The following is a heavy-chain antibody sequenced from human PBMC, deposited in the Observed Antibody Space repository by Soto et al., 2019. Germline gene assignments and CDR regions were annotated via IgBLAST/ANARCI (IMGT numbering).Heavy chain of an antibody. CDR2: VDYSGNP. J-gene: IGHJ5*02. Sequence: SGTLSLTCTISSSSISTSYWSWIRQSPEKGLEWIGYVDYSGNPNYNPSLESRVTTAVDTSKDRLSLKLKSPTAADTAVYYCARVPDRWGQGTLVT. CDR3: ARVPDR. CDR1: SSSISTSY. V-gene: IGHV4-59*08. D-gene: IGHD2-2*01.